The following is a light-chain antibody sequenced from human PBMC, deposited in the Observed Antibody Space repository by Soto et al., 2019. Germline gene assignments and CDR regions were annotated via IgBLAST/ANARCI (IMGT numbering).Light chain of an antibody. CDR1: QSVSSY. Sequence: DIVLTQSPATLSLSPGERATLSCRASQSVSSYLAWYQQKPGQAPRLLVYDASKRATGIPARFSGSGSGTDFTLTISSLEPEDFAVYYCQQRRNWPRTFGQGTKVDIK. CDR2: DAS. V-gene: IGKV3-11*01. J-gene: IGKJ1*01. CDR3: QQRRNWPRT.